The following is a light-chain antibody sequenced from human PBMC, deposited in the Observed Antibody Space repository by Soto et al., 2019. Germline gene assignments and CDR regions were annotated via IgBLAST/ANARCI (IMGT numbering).Light chain of an antibody. CDR2: EAS. Sequence: DIQMTQSPSSLSPSVGDRVTITCRASQSIRNDLGWYQQKPGKAPKVLIYEASSLEGGVPSRFSGSGSATEFILTISSLQADYFATYHCQHYGGVWTFGQGTKVDIK. V-gene: IGKV1-17*01. CDR3: QHYGGVWT. J-gene: IGKJ1*01. CDR1: QSIRND.